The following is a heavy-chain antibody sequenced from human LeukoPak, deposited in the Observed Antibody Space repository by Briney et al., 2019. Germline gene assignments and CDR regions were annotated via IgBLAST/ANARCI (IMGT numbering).Heavy chain of an antibody. J-gene: IGHJ4*02. CDR2: INPNSGGT. V-gene: IGHV1-2*02. D-gene: IGHD3-22*01. Sequence: ASVKVSCKASGYTFTGYYMHWVRQAPGQGLEWMGWINPNSGGTNYAQKFQGRVTMTRDTSISTVYMELSRLRSDDTAVYYCARTYYYDSTAVDYWGQGTLVTVSS. CDR1: GYTFTGYY. CDR3: ARTYYYDSTAVDY.